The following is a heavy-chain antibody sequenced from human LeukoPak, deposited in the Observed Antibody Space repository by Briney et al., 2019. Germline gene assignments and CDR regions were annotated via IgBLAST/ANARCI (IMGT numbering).Heavy chain of an antibody. D-gene: IGHD1-1*01. J-gene: IGHJ4*02. V-gene: IGHV1-69*05. CDR2: IIPIFGIA. Sequence: ASVKVSCKASGGTFSSYAISWVRQAPGQGLEWMGGIIPIFGIANYAQKFQGRVTITTDESTSTAYMELSSLRSEDTAVYYCARVGRRNDGYDYWGQGTLVTVSS. CDR3: ARVGRRNDGYDY. CDR1: GGTFSSYA.